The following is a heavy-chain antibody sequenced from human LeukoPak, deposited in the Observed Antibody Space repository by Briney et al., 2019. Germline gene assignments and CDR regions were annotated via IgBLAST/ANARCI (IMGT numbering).Heavy chain of an antibody. V-gene: IGHV3-33*01. CDR3: ARGLRWLHFDY. CDR1: GFTFNNYG. Sequence: GGSLRLSCAASGFTFNNYGMHWVRQAPGKGLEWVAVIWYDGSNKYYADSVKGRFTISRDNSKNTLYLQMNSLRAEDTAVYYCARGLRWLHFDYWGQGTLVTVSS. D-gene: IGHD4-23*01. J-gene: IGHJ4*02. CDR2: IWYDGSNK.